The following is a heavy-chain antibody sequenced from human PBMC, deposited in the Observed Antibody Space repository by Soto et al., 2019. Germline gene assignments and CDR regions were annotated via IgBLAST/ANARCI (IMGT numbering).Heavy chain of an antibody. CDR1: GGSVSSGSYY. Sequence: SETLSLTCTVSGGSVSSGSYYWSWIRQPPGKGLEWIGYIYYSGSTNYNPSLKSRVTISVDTSKNQFSLKLSSVTAADTAVYYCARGWGGDSGWPWGYYYGMDVWGQGTTVTVSS. CDR2: IYYSGST. D-gene: IGHD6-19*01. J-gene: IGHJ6*02. CDR3: ARGWGGDSGWPWGYYYGMDV. V-gene: IGHV4-61*01.